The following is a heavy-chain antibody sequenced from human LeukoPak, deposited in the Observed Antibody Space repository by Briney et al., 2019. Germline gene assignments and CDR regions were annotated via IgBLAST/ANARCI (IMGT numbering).Heavy chain of an antibody. J-gene: IGHJ4*02. CDR2: ISYDGSNK. V-gene: IGHV3-30-3*01. CDR3: ARAEWELLQVDY. CDR1: GFTFSSYA. D-gene: IGHD1-26*01. Sequence: GGSLRLSCAASGFTFSSYAMHWVRQAPGKGLEWVAVISYDGSNKYYADSVKGRFTISRDNSKNTLYLQMNSLRAEDTAVYYCARAEWELLQVDYWGQGTLVTVSS.